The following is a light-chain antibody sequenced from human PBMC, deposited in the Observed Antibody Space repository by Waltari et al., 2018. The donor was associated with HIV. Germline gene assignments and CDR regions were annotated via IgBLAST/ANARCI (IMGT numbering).Light chain of an antibody. CDR1: SSDIGNYNL. Sequence: QSALTPASVSGSPGQSITISCTGTSSDIGNYNLVSWYQQHPGKAPKLIIYEGIKRPSGVSNRISGSKSANTASLTISGLQAEDEADYFCSSYGGSSNWLFGGGTKLTVL. CDR3: SSYGGSSNWL. J-gene: IGLJ2*01. V-gene: IGLV2-23*01. CDR2: EGI.